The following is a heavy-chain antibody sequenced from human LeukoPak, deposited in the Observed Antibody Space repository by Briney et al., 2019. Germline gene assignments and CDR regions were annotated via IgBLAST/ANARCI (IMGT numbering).Heavy chain of an antibody. CDR1: GGSISSYY. CDR2: IYYSGST. D-gene: IGHD2-15*01. J-gene: IGHJ4*02. Sequence: SETLSLTCTVSGGSISSYYWSWIRQPPGKGLEWIGYIYYSGSTNYNPSLENRVTISVDTSKKQFSLKLSSVTAADTAVYYCARHKETCSGDYCYLDYFDYWGQGTLVTVSS. CDR3: ARHKETCSGDYCYLDYFDY. V-gene: IGHV4-59*08.